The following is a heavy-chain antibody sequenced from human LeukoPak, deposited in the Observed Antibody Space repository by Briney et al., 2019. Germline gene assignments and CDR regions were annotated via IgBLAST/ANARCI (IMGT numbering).Heavy chain of an antibody. CDR1: GYTFTGYY. CDR3: AREGLDY. V-gene: IGHV1-8*03. J-gene: IGHJ4*02. CDR2: MNPNSGNS. Sequence: GASVKVSCKASGYTFTGYYMHWVRQATGQGLEWMGYMNPNSGNSAYAQKFQGRVTITTDASISTAYMELSGLRSEDTDLYYCAREGLDYWGQGTLVTVSS.